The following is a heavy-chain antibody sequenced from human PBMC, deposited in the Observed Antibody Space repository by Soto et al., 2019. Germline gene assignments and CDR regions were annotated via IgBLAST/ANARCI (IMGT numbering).Heavy chain of an antibody. D-gene: IGHD3-10*01. V-gene: IGHV5-51*01. Sequence: PEESLKISCDASGYSFTNYWIGWVRQMPGKGLEWMGIIHPADSDTRYSPSFQGRVTISADKSIRTAYLQWSSLKASDTAIYYCARRYLADGFDIWGQGTMVTVSS. CDR3: ARRYLADGFDI. CDR2: IHPADSDT. J-gene: IGHJ3*02. CDR1: GYSFTNYW.